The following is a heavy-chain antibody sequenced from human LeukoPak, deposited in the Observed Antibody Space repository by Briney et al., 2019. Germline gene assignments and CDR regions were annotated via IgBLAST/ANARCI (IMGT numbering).Heavy chain of an antibody. Sequence: GGSLRLSCAASGFTFSSYGMHWVRKAPGKGLEWVAFIRYDGNKEDYADSVKGRFTISRDNSKNTLYLQMNSLRPDDTAVYYCAKNYYRSGTYYPNYFDYWGQGALVAVSS. CDR2: IRYDGNKE. CDR1: GFTFSSYG. J-gene: IGHJ4*02. D-gene: IGHD3-10*01. V-gene: IGHV3-30*02. CDR3: AKNYYRSGTYYPNYFDY.